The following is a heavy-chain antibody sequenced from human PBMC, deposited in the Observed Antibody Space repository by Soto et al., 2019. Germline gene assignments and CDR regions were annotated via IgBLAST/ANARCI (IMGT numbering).Heavy chain of an antibody. J-gene: IGHJ6*02. CDR2: ISSSGSTI. D-gene: IGHD1-20*01. Sequence: QVQLVESGGGLVKPGGALRLSCAASGFTFSDYYMSWIRQAPGKGLEWVSYISSSGSTIYYADSVKGRFTISRDNAKNSLYLQMNSLRAEDTAVYYWAREPLTGTTYYYYYGMDVWGQGTTVTVSS. V-gene: IGHV3-11*01. CDR1: GFTFSDYY. CDR3: AREPLTGTTYYYYYGMDV.